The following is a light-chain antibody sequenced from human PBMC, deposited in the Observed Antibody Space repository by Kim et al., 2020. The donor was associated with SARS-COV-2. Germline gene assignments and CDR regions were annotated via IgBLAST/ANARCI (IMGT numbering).Light chain of an antibody. CDR1: QSVSSN. Sequence: SPGERDTLSCRASQSVSSNLAWYQQKRGQPPRLLIYGASTRATGIPGRFSGSGSGTEFTLTISSLQSEDFAVYYCQQYNNWPPITFGQGTRLEIK. J-gene: IGKJ5*01. CDR2: GAS. V-gene: IGKV3-15*01. CDR3: QQYNNWPPIT.